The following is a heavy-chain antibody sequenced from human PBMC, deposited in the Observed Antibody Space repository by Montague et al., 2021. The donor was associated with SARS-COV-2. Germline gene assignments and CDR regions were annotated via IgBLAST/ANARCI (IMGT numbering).Heavy chain of an antibody. CDR1: GGSISSSNW. CDR2: IYHSGST. J-gene: IGHJ6*02. V-gene: IGHV4-4*02. Sequence: SETLSLTCAVSGGSISSSNWWSWVRQPPGKGLEWIGEIYHSGSTNYNPSLKSRVTISVDKSKNQFSLKLSSVTAADTAVYYCAREPDYYDSSGLNYYYYGMDVWGQGTTVTVSS. D-gene: IGHD3-22*01. CDR3: AREPDYYDSSGLNYYYYGMDV.